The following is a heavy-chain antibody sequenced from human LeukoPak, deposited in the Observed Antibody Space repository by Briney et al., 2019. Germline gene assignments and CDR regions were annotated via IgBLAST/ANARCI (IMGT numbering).Heavy chain of an antibody. V-gene: IGHV1-2*02. D-gene: IGHD4-17*01. CDR1: GGTFSSYA. J-gene: IGHJ3*02. Sequence: ASVKVSCKASGGTFSSYAISWVRQAPGQGLEWMGWINPNSGGTNYAQKFQGRVTLTRDTSISTAYMELSRLRSDDTAVYYCASGRDYGDERGAFDIWGQGTMATVSS. CDR3: ASGRDYGDERGAFDI. CDR2: INPNSGGT.